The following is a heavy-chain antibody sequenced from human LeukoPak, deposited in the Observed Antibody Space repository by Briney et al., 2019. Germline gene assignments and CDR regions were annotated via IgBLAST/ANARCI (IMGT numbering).Heavy chain of an antibody. V-gene: IGHV3-7*01. J-gene: IGHJ4*02. D-gene: IGHD7-27*01. CDR2: IKEDGTQK. Sequence: GGSLRLSCAASGFTFNKSWMSWVRQAPGKGPEWVASIKEDGTQKYYVDSVRGRFTISGDNAENSLYLQMNSLRDEDTAVYYCAKTGERDYWGRGTLVTVSS. CDR3: AKTGERDY. CDR1: GFTFNKSW.